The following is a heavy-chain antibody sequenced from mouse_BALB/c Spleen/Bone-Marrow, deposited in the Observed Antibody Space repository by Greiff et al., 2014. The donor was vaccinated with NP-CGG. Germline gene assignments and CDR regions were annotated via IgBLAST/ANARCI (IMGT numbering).Heavy chain of an antibody. CDR1: GFNIKDTY. V-gene: IGHV14-3*02. D-gene: IGHD1-1*01. CDR2: IDPANGNT. Sequence: EVQLQQSGAELVKPGASVKLSCTASGFNIKDTYMHWVKQRPEQGLELIGRIDPANGNTKYDPKFQGKATITADTSSNTAYLQLSSLTSEDTAVYYCAPYYYGSSQFAYWGQGTLVTVSA. CDR3: APYYYGSSQFAY. J-gene: IGHJ3*01.